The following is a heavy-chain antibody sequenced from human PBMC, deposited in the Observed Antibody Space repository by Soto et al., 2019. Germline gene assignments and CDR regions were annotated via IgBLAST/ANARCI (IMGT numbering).Heavy chain of an antibody. CDR1: GFTFSSYA. Sequence: EVQLLESGGGLVQPGWSLRLSCAASGFTFSSYAMSWVRQAPGKGLEWVSAISGSGGSTYYADSVKGRFTISRDNSKNTLYLQMNSLRAEDTAVYYCAKGEYCSGGSCYFSYHYYYYGMDVWGQGTTVTVSS. D-gene: IGHD2-15*01. J-gene: IGHJ6*02. CDR2: ISGSGGST. V-gene: IGHV3-23*01. CDR3: AKGEYCSGGSCYFSYHYYYYGMDV.